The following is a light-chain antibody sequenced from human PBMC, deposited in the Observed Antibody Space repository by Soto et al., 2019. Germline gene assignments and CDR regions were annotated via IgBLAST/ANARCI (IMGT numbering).Light chain of an antibody. Sequence: LTQPASVSGSPGQSITISCTGTSSDVGSYNLVSWYQQHPGKAPKLMIYEGSKRPSGVSNRFSGSKSDNTASLTISGLQAEDEADYYCCSYAGSSTFSYVFGTGTRSPS. CDR3: CSYAGSSTFSYV. CDR1: SSDVGSYNL. J-gene: IGLJ1*01. CDR2: EGS. V-gene: IGLV2-23*03.